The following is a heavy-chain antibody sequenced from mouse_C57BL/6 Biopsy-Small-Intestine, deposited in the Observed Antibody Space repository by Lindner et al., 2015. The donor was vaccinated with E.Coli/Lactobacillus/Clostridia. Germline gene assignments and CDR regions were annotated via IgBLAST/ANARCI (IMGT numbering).Heavy chain of an antibody. J-gene: IGHJ3*01. V-gene: IGHV1-80*01. CDR1: GYAFSSYW. Sequence: VQLQESGAELVKPGASVKISCKASGYAFSSYWMNWVKQRPGKGLEWIGQIYPGDGDTNYNGKFKGKATLTADKSSSTAYMQLSSLTSEDSAVYFCARLIYYDYDGSAYWGQGTLVTVSA. D-gene: IGHD2-4*01. CDR3: ARLIYYDYDGSAY. CDR2: IYPGDGDT.